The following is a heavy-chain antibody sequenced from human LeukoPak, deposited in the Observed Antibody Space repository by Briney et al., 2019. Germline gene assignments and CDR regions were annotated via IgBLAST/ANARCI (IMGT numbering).Heavy chain of an antibody. V-gene: IGHV1-69*13. CDR2: IIPIFGTA. Sequence: VASVTVSCKASGYTFTSYAISWVRQAPGQGLEWMGRIIPIFGTANYAQKFQGRVTITADESTSTAYMELSSLRSEDTAVYYCARDSYYDSSGLYYYYYGMDVWGQGTTVTVSS. D-gene: IGHD3-22*01. CDR3: ARDSYYDSSGLYYYYYGMDV. CDR1: GYTFTSYA. J-gene: IGHJ6*02.